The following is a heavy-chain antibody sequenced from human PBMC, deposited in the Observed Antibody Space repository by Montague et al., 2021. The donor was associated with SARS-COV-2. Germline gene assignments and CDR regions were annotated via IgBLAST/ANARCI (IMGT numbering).Heavy chain of an antibody. Sequence: CAISGDSVSSNSATWNWIRQSPSRGLEWLGRTYYRSKWYNDYAVSVKSRVIINPDTSNNRISLQLNSVTPEDTAVYYCARAYCVGDCYFYWYFDLWGRGTLVTVSS. CDR2: TYYRSKWYN. CDR1: GDSVSSNSAT. CDR3: ARAYCVGDCYFYWYFDL. D-gene: IGHD2-21*02. V-gene: IGHV6-1*01. J-gene: IGHJ2*01.